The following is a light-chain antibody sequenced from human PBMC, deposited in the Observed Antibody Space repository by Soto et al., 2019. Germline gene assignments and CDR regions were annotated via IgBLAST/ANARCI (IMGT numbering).Light chain of an antibody. Sequence: DMVQTQTPDSLVLYLGERATHDPTYIQTVLNSSNNQTYVAWCRPRPGQPPTLLSNWASTRQSRVPARVRGSGAGTEFTRTITDLQAEEWAVDAGQQLQTIPWTVGQGTKVENK. CDR1: QTVLNSSNNQTY. CDR3: QQLQTIPWT. J-gene: IGKJ1*01. CDR2: WAS. V-gene: IGKV4-1*01.